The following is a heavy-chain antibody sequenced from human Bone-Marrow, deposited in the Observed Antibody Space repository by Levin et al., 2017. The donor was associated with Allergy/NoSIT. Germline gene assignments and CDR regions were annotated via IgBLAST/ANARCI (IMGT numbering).Heavy chain of an antibody. CDR2: INWDTAMI. D-gene: IGHD1-14*01. CDR3: TQDLQPGGADV. V-gene: IGHV3-9*01. J-gene: IGHJ3*01. CDR1: GFNFDKYA. Sequence: PPGGSLRLSCVVSGFNFDKYAMHWVRQVPGKGLEWVSGINWDTAMIGYADSVEGRFTISRDNAKNSVHLQMNSLRAEDTALYYCTQDLQPGGADVWGQGTMVIVSS.